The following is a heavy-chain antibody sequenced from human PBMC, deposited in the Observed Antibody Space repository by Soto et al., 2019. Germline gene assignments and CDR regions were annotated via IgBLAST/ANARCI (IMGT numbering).Heavy chain of an antibody. Sequence: SVKVSCKASGGTFSSYANSWVRQAPGQGLEWMGGIIPIFGTANYAQKFQGRVTITADESTSTAYMELSSLRSEDTAVYYCASDLQDIVVVPAAIDYYYGMDVWGQGTTVTVSS. J-gene: IGHJ6*02. CDR1: GGTFSSYA. V-gene: IGHV1-69*13. CDR2: IIPIFGTA. CDR3: ASDLQDIVVVPAAIDYYYGMDV. D-gene: IGHD2-2*02.